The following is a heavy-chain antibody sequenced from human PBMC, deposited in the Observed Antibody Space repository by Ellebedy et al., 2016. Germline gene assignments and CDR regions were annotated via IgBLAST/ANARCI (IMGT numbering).Heavy chain of an antibody. V-gene: IGHV3-74*01. CDR3: ATDRNRVRDI. CDR1: GLTRSDYW. D-gene: IGHD2-21*02. J-gene: IGHJ4*02. CDR2: ITSDGSIT. Sequence: GESLKISCAASGLTRSDYWMHWVRQAPGKGLGWVSRITSDGSITIYADSVKGRFTISRDNAKNTLFLQMNSLRAEDSGIYYCATDRNRVRDIWGQGTLVTVSS.